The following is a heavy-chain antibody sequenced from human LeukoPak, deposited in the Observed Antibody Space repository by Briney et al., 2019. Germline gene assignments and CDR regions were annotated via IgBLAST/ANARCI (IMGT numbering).Heavy chain of an antibody. V-gene: IGHV1-18*01. Sequence: GASVKVSCKASGYTFTSYGISWVRQAPGQGPEWMGWISAYNGNTNYAQKLQGRVTMTTDTSTSTAYMELRSLRSDDTAVYYCARMGSITGTSSPYYYYYMDVWGKGTTVTVSS. D-gene: IGHD1-20*01. CDR3: ARMGSITGTSSPYYYYYMDV. J-gene: IGHJ6*03. CDR1: GYTFTSYG. CDR2: ISAYNGNT.